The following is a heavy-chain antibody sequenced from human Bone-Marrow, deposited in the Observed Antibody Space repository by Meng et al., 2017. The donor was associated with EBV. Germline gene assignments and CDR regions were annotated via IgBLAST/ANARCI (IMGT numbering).Heavy chain of an antibody. V-gene: IGHV1-69*06. Sequence: VRAGARGKKPWSSGKVSCKASGDIFTNLAFTWVRQVPGKGLEWMGGFLPILGAANYAQKFQGRLTITADKSTTTAFMELRSLRVDDTAVYFCARDGIAVPGGSNWFDPWGQGTLVTVSS. CDR1: GDIFTNLA. D-gene: IGHD6-19*01. CDR2: FLPILGAA. J-gene: IGHJ5*02. CDR3: ARDGIAVPGGSNWFDP.